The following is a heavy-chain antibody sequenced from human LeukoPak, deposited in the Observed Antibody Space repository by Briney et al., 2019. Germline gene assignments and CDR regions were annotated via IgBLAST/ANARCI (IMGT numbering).Heavy chain of an antibody. CDR3: ARDGDPRYSAPYNWFDH. CDR2: INPNSGCT. J-gene: IGHJ5*02. V-gene: IGHV1-2*02. Sequence: ASVKVSCKASGYTFTGYYMHGVRQAPGQGLEWMGWINPNSGCTNYAQKFQGRVTMTRDTSISTAYMELSRLRSDDTAVYYCARDGDPRYSAPYNWFDHWGQGTLVTVSS. D-gene: IGHD2-15*01. CDR1: GYTFTGYY.